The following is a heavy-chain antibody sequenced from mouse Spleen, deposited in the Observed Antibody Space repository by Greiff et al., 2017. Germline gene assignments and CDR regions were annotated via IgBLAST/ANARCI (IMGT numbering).Heavy chain of an antibody. CDR3: ARDGSSWFAY. V-gene: IGHV5-17*02. Sequence: DVHLVESGGGLVQPGGSRKLSCAASGFTFSSFGMHWVRQAPEKGLEWVAYISSGSSTIYYADTVKGRFTISRDNPKNTLFLQMTSLRSEDTAMYYCARDGSSWFAYWGQGTLVTVSA. CDR2: ISSGSSTI. D-gene: IGHD2-3*01. J-gene: IGHJ3*01. CDR1: GFTFSSFG.